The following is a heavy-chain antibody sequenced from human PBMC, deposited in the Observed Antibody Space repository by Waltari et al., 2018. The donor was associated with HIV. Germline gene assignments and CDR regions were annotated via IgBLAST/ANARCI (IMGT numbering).Heavy chain of an antibody. CDR1: GYKFTSFS. D-gene: IGHD3-3*01. Sequence: QVHLQQSGAEVKKPGASVRISCKTSGYKFTSFSIHWVRQGPGQTLEWMCIIDPSEGISTSGQKFQGRVTISRDTSTNTVFLDLSRLKSEDTAIYYCARRASYYDFWGGFSSPAPFDLWGQGTLVTVST. V-gene: IGHV1-46*01. CDR2: IDPSEGIS. CDR3: ARRASYYDFWGGFSSPAPFDL. J-gene: IGHJ4*02.